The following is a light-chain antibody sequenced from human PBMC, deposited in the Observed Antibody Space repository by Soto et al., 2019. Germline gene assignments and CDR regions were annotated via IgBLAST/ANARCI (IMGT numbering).Light chain of an antibody. Sequence: FQMTQSPSTLSASVGDRVNITCRARQTIFSWLAWYQQKPGKAPKLLIYKASSLESGVPSSYSGSGSGTEFTLTISGLQPDDFAPYFCQQYNSYPYSFGQGTKLEIQ. J-gene: IGKJ2*03. V-gene: IGKV1-5*03. CDR1: QTIFSW. CDR3: QQYNSYPYS. CDR2: KAS.